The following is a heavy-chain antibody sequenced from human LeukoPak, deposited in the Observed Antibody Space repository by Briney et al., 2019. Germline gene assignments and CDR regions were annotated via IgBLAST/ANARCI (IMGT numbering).Heavy chain of an antibody. Sequence: PGGSLRLSCAASGFTFSSYNMKWVRQAPGKGLEWVSSISGSSSYIYYADSVKGRFTISRDNAKNSLYLQMNSLRAEDTAVYYCAAAYSSSSVFDYWGQGTLVTVSS. CDR3: AAAYSSSSVFDY. CDR2: ISGSSSYI. CDR1: GFTFSSYN. V-gene: IGHV3-21*01. D-gene: IGHD6-6*01. J-gene: IGHJ4*02.